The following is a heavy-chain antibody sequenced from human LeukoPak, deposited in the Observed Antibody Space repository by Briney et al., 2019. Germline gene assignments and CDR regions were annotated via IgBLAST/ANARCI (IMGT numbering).Heavy chain of an antibody. CDR1: DGSISSYY. CDR2: IYYTGST. Sequence: PSETLSLTCTVSDGSISSYYRHWIRQPPGKGLEWIGYIYYTGSTNYNPSLKSRVTISVDTSKNQFSLKLTSVTAADTAVYYCASLAAAGGTYYFDDWGQGTLVTASS. J-gene: IGHJ4*02. V-gene: IGHV4-59*01. CDR3: ASLAAAGGTYYFDD. D-gene: IGHD6-13*01.